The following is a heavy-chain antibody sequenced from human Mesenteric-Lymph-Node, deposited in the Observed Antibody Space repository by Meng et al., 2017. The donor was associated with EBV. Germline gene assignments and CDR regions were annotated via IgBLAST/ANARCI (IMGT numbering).Heavy chain of an antibody. Sequence: QVHLVESGPGLVNPSGTLSLTCPVSGGSISSNNWWTWVRQPPGKGLEWIGEIFHTGSTNYNPSLKSRVTMSVDKSKNLFSLTLNSVIAADTAVYYCASHTTYSTTGYLFLQHWGQGTLVTVSS. CDR1: GGSISSNNW. V-gene: IGHV4-4*02. J-gene: IGHJ1*01. CDR2: IFHTGST. D-gene: IGHD3-9*01. CDR3: ASHTTYSTTGYLFLQH.